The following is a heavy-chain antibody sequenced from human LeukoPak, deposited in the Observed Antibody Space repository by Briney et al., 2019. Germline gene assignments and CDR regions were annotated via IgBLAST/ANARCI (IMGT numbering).Heavy chain of an antibody. CDR1: GFNFGIYG. Sequence: PGRSLRLSCAASGFNFGIYGMHWVRQAPGKGLEWVAVMWDDGTNENYVDSVKGRFTISRDNGKKTLYLQMNSLRAEDTAVYYCARDGPSAAHAFDYWGQGTLVTVSS. J-gene: IGHJ4*02. CDR2: MWDDGTNE. V-gene: IGHV3-33*01. D-gene: IGHD6-25*01. CDR3: ARDGPSAAHAFDY.